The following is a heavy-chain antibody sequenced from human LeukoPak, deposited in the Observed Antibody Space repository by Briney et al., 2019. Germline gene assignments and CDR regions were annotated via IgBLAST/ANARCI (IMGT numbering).Heavy chain of an antibody. CDR1: GGSISSSSYY. Sequence: SETLSLTCTVSGGSISSSSYYWGWIRQPPGKRLECIGSIYYSGSTYYNPSLKSRVTISVDTSKNQFSLKLSSVTAADTAVYYCARQTKSIAARRNWFDPWGQGTLVTVSS. V-gene: IGHV4-39*01. J-gene: IGHJ5*02. CDR2: IYYSGST. D-gene: IGHD6-6*01. CDR3: ARQTKSIAARRNWFDP.